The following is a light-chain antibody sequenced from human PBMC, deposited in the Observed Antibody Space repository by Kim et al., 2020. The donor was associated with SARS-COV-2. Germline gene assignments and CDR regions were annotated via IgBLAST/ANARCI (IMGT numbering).Light chain of an antibody. CDR1: DVGSKS. V-gene: IGLV3-21*04. Sequence: PGETSRINVGVTDVGSKSVHWYQERPGQATLMVIYYNTDRLSGIRERVSGSYYGNTATLTISRVEAGDEADYYCQVWDRSSDHVVFGGGTKLSVL. J-gene: IGLJ2*01. CDR2: YNT. CDR3: QVWDRSSDHVV.